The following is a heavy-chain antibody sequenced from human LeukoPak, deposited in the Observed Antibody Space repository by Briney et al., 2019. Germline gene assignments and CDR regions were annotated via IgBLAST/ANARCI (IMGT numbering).Heavy chain of an antibody. CDR2: IYYSGST. Sequence: SETLSLTCTVSGGSISSYYWSWIRQPPGKGLEWIGYIYYSGSTNYNPSLKSRVTISVDTSKNQFSLKLSSVTAADTALYYCARELMAIIDWGQGTLVTVSS. J-gene: IGHJ4*02. CDR3: ARELMAIID. D-gene: IGHD5-24*01. V-gene: IGHV4-59*01. CDR1: GGSISSYY.